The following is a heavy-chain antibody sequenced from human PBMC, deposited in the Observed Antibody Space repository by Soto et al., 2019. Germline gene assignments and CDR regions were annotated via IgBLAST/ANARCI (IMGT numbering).Heavy chain of an antibody. V-gene: IGHV1-69*12. CDR3: ARDGAAADAYYYYGMDV. J-gene: IGHJ6*02. CDR1: GGTFSSYA. D-gene: IGHD6-13*01. Sequence: QVQLVQSGAEVKKPGSSVKVSCKASGGTFSSYAISWVRQAPGQGLEWMGGIIPIFGTANYAQKFQGRVTITVDESTSTAYMELSSLRSEDTAVYYCARDGAAADAYYYYGMDVWGQGTTVTVSS. CDR2: IIPIFGTA.